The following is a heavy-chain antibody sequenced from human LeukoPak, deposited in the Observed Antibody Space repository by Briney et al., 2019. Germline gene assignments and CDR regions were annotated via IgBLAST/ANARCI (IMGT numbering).Heavy chain of an antibody. CDR2: INHSGST. J-gene: IGHJ4*02. V-gene: IGHV4-34*01. D-gene: IGHD2-21*01. Sequence: PSETLSLTCAVYGGSFSGYYWSWIRQPPGKGLEWIGEINHSGSTNYNPSLKSLVTISVDTSKNQFSLKLSSVTAADTAVYYCAREGLLGSGYTYWGDFDYWGQGTLVTVSS. CDR1: GGSFSGYY. CDR3: AREGLLGSGYTYWGDFDY.